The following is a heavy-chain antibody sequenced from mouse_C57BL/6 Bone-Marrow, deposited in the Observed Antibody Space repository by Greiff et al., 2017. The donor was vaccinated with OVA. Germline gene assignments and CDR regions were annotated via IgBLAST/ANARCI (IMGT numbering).Heavy chain of an antibody. D-gene: IGHD1-1*02. V-gene: IGHV1-76*01. CDR2: IYPGSGNT. Sequence: QVQLKESGAELVRPGASVKLSCKASGYTFTDYYINWVKQRPGQGLEWIARIYPGSGNTYYNEKFKGKATLTAEKSSSTAYMQLSSLTSEDSAVYFCARGRGGPKGYFDYWGQGTTLTVSS. CDR3: ARGRGGPKGYFDY. J-gene: IGHJ2*01. CDR1: GYTFTDYY.